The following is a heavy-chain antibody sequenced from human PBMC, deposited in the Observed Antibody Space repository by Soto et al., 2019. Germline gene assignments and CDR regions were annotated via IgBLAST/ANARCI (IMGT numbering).Heavy chain of an antibody. D-gene: IGHD1-26*01. CDR1: GFTFSSYP. CDR3: ARDLGGTHDS. V-gene: IGHV3-30-3*01. J-gene: IGHJ4*02. CDR2: ISYDGSNK. Sequence: QVQLVESGGGVVQPGRSLRLSCAASGFTFSSYPMHWVRQAPGKGLEWVAVISYDGSNKYYADSVKGRFTISRDDSKNPLYLQMNSLRAGDTAVYYGARDLGGTHDSWGQGTLVTVPS.